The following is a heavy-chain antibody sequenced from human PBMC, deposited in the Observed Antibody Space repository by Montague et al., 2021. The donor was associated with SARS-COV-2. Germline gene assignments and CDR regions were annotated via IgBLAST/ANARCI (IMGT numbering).Heavy chain of an antibody. CDR3: ARRAYSSSWYYFDY. CDR2: IYYSGST. V-gene: IGHV4-59*08. J-gene: IGHJ4*02. D-gene: IGHD6-13*01. Sequence: SETLSLTCTVSGGSISNYYWSWIRQPPGKGLKWIGYIYYSGSTNYNPSLKSRVTISVDTSKNQFSLKLSSVTAADTAVYYCARRAYSSSWYYFDYWGQGTLVTVSS. CDR1: GGSISNYY.